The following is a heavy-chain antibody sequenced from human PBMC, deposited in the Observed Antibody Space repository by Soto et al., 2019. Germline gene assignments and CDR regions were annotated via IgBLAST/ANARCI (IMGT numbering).Heavy chain of an antibody. CDR1: GGSISTGGYY. CDR2: IYYSGST. D-gene: IGHD4-17*01. CDR3: ARGLSVTLLDN. Sequence: SETLSLTCTVSGGSISTGGYYWTWIRQHPGKGLEWIGYIYYSGSTYYNPSLKSRVTISVDTSKNQFSLKLSSVTAADTAVYYCARGLSVTLLDNWGQGTLVTVGS. J-gene: IGHJ4*02. V-gene: IGHV4-31*03.